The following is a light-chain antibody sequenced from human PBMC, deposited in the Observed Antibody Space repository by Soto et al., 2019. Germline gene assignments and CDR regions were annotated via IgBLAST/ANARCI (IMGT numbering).Light chain of an antibody. CDR3: ATWDDSLNARGV. CDR2: NNN. V-gene: IGLV1-44*01. CDR1: RSNIGNNA. Sequence: QSVRTQPPSASRTPGQRVTISCSGSRSNIGNNAVSWYQQFPGTAPKLLIYNNNQRPSGVPDRFSGSKSGTSASLAISGLQSEDEADNYCATWDDSLNARGVFGGGTKLTFL. J-gene: IGLJ3*02.